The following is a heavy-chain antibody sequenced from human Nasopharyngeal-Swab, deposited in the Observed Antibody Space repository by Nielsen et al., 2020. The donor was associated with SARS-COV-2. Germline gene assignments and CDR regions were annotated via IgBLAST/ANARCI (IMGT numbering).Heavy chain of an antibody. V-gene: IGHV4-34*01. J-gene: IGHJ6*03. CDR3: VRGYRSWSFPSSHYYYMDV. Sequence: GSLRLSCAVYGGSFSDNYWNWVRQSPGKGLEWIGEISHSGATNYKSSLKSRVILTIDTSKNQFSLKLTSVTAADTAVYYCVRGYRSWSFPSSHYYYMDVWGQGTTVTVSS. CDR1: GGSFSDNY. D-gene: IGHD6-6*01. CDR2: ISHSGAT.